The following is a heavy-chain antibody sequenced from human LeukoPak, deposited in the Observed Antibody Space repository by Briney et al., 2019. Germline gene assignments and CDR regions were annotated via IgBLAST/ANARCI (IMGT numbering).Heavy chain of an antibody. CDR3: AKDYCGGDCYSSWYFDL. D-gene: IGHD2-21*02. J-gene: IGHJ2*01. Sequence: GGSLRLSCAASGFTLDDYAMHWVRQAPGKGLEWVSGISYNSDTIAYADSVKGRFTISRDNAKNSLYLQMNSLRAEDTALYYCAKDYCGGDCYSSWYFDLWGRGTLVTVSS. CDR2: ISYNSDTI. V-gene: IGHV3-9*01. CDR1: GFTLDDYA.